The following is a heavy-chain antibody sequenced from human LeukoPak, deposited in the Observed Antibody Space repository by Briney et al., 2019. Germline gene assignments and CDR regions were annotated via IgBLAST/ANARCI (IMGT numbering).Heavy chain of an antibody. D-gene: IGHD3-10*01. Sequence: ASVIVSCKASGFTFTDYDINWVRQATGQGLEWMGWMNPNSGNTGYAQKFQGRVTITRNTAISTAYMELSSLRSEDTAVYYCARGRRPSADSSGYFDYWGQGTLVTASS. CDR1: GFTFTDYD. J-gene: IGHJ4*02. V-gene: IGHV1-8*03. CDR2: MNPNSGNT. CDR3: ARGRRPSADSSGYFDY.